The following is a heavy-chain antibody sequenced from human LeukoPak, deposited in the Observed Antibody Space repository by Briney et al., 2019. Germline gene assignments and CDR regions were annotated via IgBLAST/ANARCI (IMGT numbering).Heavy chain of an antibody. D-gene: IGHD2-21*02. Sequence: SETLSLTCTVSGGSISSYYWSWIRQPPGKGLEWIGYIYYSGSTNYNPSLKSRVTISVDTSKNQFSLKLSSVTAADTAVYYCARAYYCGGYCYHFDYWGQRTLVTVSS. CDR3: ARAYYCGGYCYHFDY. V-gene: IGHV4-59*01. CDR2: IYYSGST. J-gene: IGHJ4*02. CDR1: GGSISSYY.